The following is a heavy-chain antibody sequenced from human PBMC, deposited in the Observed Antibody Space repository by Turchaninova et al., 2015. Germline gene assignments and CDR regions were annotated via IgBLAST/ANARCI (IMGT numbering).Heavy chain of an antibody. Sequence: VQLVQSGAEVKKPGESLTISCAGSGYRFTRNWVGWVRQMPGKGLEGMGIIYPGDSDNRYSPSFQGQVTISADKSISTAYLQWSSLKASDTAMYYCARRVYGDYNAFDIWGQGTMVTVSS. CDR1: GYRFTRNW. D-gene: IGHD4-17*01. CDR2: IYPGDSDN. J-gene: IGHJ3*02. V-gene: IGHV5-51*01. CDR3: ARRVYGDYNAFDI.